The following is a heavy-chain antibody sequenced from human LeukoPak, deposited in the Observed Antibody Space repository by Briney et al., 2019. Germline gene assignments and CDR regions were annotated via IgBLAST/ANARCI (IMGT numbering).Heavy chain of an antibody. D-gene: IGHD5-24*01. CDR1: GFTFSSYW. CDR3: ARDDREHMAPYDY. J-gene: IGHJ4*02. CDR2: IKQDGSEK. Sequence: GGSLRLSCAASGFTFSSYWMSWVRQAPGKGLEWVANIKQDGSEKYYVDSVKGRFTISRDNAKNSLYLQMNSLRAEDTAVYYRARDDREHMAPYDYWGQGTLVTVPS. V-gene: IGHV3-7*01.